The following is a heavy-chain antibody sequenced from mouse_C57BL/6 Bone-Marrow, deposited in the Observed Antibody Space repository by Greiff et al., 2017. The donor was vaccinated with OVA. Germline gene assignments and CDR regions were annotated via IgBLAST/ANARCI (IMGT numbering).Heavy chain of an antibody. CDR1: GYTFTSYW. V-gene: IGHV1-64*01. Sequence: QVQLQQPGAELVKPGASVKLSCKASGYTFTSYWMHWVKPRPGQGLEWIGMIHPNSGSTNYNEKFKSQATLSVDKSSSTAYMQLSSLTSEDAAVYYCARWDYDCAPKGDWGQGTSVTVAS. D-gene: IGHD2-4*01. CDR2: IHPNSGST. J-gene: IGHJ4*01. CDR3: ARWDYDCAPKGD.